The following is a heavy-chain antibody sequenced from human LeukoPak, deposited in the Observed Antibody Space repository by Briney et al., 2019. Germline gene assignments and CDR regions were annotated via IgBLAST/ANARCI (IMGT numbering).Heavy chain of an antibody. Sequence: ASVKVCCKASGYTFTAYYIHWVRQAPNQGLEWMGWINPYSAASKYAQKFQDRVTMTRDTSVSTAYMDLSSLRSDDTAVYYCARGSYGSGSYPSDVWGQGTTVTVSS. D-gene: IGHD3-10*01. CDR2: INPYSAAS. CDR1: GYTFTAYY. J-gene: IGHJ6*02. V-gene: IGHV1-2*02. CDR3: ARGSYGSGSYPSDV.